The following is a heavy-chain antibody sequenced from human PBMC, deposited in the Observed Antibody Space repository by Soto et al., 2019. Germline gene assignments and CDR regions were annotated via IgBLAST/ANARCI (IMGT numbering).Heavy chain of an antibody. Sequence: PGGSLRLSCAASGFTFSSYAMHWVRQAPGKGLEWVAVISYDGSNKYYADSVKGRFTISRDNSKNTLYLQMNSLRAEDTAVYYCASGRDYSSSGPTTSFDYWGQGTLVTVSS. J-gene: IGHJ4*02. CDR2: ISYDGSNK. D-gene: IGHD2-21*01. V-gene: IGHV3-30-3*01. CDR3: ASGRDYSSSGPTTSFDY. CDR1: GFTFSSYA.